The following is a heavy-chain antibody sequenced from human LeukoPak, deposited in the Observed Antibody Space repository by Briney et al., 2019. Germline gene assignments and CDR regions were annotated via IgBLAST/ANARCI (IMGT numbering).Heavy chain of an antibody. J-gene: IGHJ5*02. V-gene: IGHV4-34*01. Sequence: PSETLSLTCAVYGGSFSGYYWSWIRQPPGKGLEWIGEINHSGSTNYNPSLKSRVTISVDTSKNQFSLKLSSVTAADTAVYYCARLRGATVAHNWLDPWGQGTLVTVSS. CDR3: ARLRGATVAHNWLDP. CDR1: GGSFSGYY. D-gene: IGHD6-19*01. CDR2: INHSGST.